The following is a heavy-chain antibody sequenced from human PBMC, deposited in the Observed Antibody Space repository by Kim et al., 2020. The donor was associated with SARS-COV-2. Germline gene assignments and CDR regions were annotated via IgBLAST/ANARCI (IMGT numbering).Heavy chain of an antibody. V-gene: IGHV4-34*01. CDR1: GGSFSGYY. J-gene: IGHJ4*02. D-gene: IGHD3-16*01. Sequence: SETLSLTCAVYGGSFSGYYWSWIRQPPGKGLEWIGEINHSGSTNYNPSLKSRVTISVDTSKNQFSLKLSSVTAADTAVYYCARHRGTRFDYWGQGTLVTVSS. CDR2: INHSGST. CDR3: ARHRGTRFDY.